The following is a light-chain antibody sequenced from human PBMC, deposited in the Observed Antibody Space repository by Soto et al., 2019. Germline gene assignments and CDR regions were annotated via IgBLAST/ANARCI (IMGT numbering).Light chain of an antibody. Sequence: DIQMTQSPSTLSASVGDRVTITCRASQSISSWLAWYQQKPGKAPKLLIYDASSLESGVPSRFSGSGAGTEFTLTVRSLQPDDFATYYCQQYNSYLTCGGGTKVEIK. CDR3: QQYNSYLT. J-gene: IGKJ4*01. V-gene: IGKV1-5*01. CDR1: QSISSW. CDR2: DAS.